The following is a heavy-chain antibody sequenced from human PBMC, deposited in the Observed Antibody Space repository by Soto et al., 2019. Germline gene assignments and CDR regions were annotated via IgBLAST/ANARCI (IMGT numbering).Heavy chain of an antibody. J-gene: IGHJ4*02. V-gene: IGHV3-7*01. Sequence: PGGSLRLSCAASGFTFNNYWIHWVRQAPGKGLEWVANITQDGSDKYYAESVKGRFTISRDNSKNTLYLQMNSLRAEDTAVYDCARDYAYRGVRAVGYWGQGTLVTVSS. CDR1: GFTFNNYW. CDR2: ITQDGSDK. CDR3: ARDYAYRGVRAVGY. D-gene: IGHD3-10*01.